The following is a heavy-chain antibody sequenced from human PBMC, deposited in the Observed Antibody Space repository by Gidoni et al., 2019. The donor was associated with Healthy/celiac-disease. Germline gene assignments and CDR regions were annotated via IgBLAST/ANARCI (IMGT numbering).Heavy chain of an antibody. CDR1: GGSFSGYY. J-gene: IGHJ5*02. CDR2: NNHRGST. D-gene: IGHD3-10*01. V-gene: IGHV4-34*01. CDR3: ARLVSVLLWFGESNNWFDP. Sequence: QVQLQQWGAGLLKPSATLSLTCAVYGGSFSGYYGSWLRQPPGKGIEWIGENNHRGSTNNNPSLKSRVTISVDTSKNQFSQKLSSVTAADTAVYYCARLVSVLLWFGESNNWFDPWGQGTLVTVSS.